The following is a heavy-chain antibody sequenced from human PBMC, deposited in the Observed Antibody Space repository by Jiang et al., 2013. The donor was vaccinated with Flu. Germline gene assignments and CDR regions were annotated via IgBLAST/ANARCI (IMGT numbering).Heavy chain of an antibody. J-gene: IGHJ4*02. CDR3: AREAGRVASDDDYFDF. V-gene: IGHV4-59*01. CDR2: VYYSGRT. CDR1: GGSIGTYY. Sequence: RLLKPSETLSLTCNVSGGSIGTYYWSWIRQPPGKRLEWIGYVYYSGRTIYNPSLESRVSILVDTSKNQFSLRLTSVTAADTAVYYCAREAGRVASDDDYFDFWGPGALVTVSS. D-gene: IGHD3-3*01.